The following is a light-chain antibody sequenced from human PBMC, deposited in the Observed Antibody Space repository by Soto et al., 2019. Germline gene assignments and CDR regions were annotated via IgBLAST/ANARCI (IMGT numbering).Light chain of an antibody. Sequence: NFMLTQPHSVSESPGKTVTISCTRSSGSIASNYVQWYQQRPGSSPTTVIYEDNRRPSGVPDRFSGSIDSFSNSASLTISGLKTEDEADYFCQSYDSSNQVFGGGTKLTVL. CDR3: QSYDSSNQV. CDR2: EDN. CDR1: SGSIASNY. J-gene: IGLJ2*01. V-gene: IGLV6-57*01.